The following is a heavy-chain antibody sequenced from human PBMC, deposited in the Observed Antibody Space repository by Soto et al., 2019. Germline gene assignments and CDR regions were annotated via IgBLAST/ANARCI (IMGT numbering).Heavy chain of an antibody. CDR1: GFTFSSYA. V-gene: IGHV3-23*01. J-gene: IGHJ3*02. Sequence: EVQLLESGGGLVQPGGSLRLSCAASGFTFSSYAMNWVRQAPGKGLEWVSSCSGSGGSTFYADSVQGRFTISRDNSTYTLDMQMDRLRAGDTAVYYCAKGYCSGGSCGVAFDIWGQGTMVTVSS. CDR2: CSGSGGST. D-gene: IGHD2-15*01. CDR3: AKGYCSGGSCGVAFDI.